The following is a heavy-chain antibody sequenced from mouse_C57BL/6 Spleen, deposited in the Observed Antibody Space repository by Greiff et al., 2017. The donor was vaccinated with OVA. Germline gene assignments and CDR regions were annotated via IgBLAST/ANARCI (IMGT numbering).Heavy chain of an antibody. J-gene: IGHJ4*01. V-gene: IGHV1-69*01. CDR1: GYTFTSYW. CDR2: LDPSDSYT. Sequence: QVQLQQPGAELVMPGASVKLSCKASGYTFTSYWMHWVKQRPGQGLEWIGELDPSDSYTNYNQKFKGKSTLTVDKSSSTAYMQLISLTSEDSAVYYCARERSYGNYVGAMDYWGQGTSVTVSS. CDR3: ARERSYGNYVGAMDY. D-gene: IGHD2-1*01.